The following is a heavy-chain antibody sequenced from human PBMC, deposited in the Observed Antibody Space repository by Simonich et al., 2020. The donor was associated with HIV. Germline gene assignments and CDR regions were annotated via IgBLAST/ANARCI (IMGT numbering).Heavy chain of an antibody. D-gene: IGHD2-21*02. CDR1: GGSFSGYY. CDR3: ARLRGDRYDY. Sequence: QVQLQQWGAGLLKPSEPLSLNCAVYGGSFSGYYWTWIRQPPGQGLEWIGEINHSWSTNYNPSLKSRVTMAVDTSKNQFSLKLNSVTAADTAIYYCARLRGDRYDYWGQGTLVTVSS. J-gene: IGHJ4*02. V-gene: IGHV4-34*01. CDR2: INHSWST.